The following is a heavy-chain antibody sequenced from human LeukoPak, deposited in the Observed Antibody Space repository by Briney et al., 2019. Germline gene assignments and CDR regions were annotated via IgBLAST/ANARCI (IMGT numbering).Heavy chain of an antibody. CDR1: GFAFSSYA. J-gene: IGHJ4*02. CDR3: AKNTILDSRSY. CDR2: ISICGAGT. V-gene: IGHV3-23*01. Sequence: GGSLRLSCEASGFAFSSYAMSWVRQAPGKGLEWVSAISICGAGTYYADSVKGRFTTYRDNSKNTLYLQMNSLRAEDTAVYYCAKNTILDSRSYWGQGTMVTVTS. D-gene: IGHD3-3*01.